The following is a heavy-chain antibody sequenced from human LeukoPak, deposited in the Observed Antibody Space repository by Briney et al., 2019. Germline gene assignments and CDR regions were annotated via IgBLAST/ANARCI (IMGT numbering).Heavy chain of an antibody. CDR1: GYSFSSYE. V-gene: IGHV3-48*03. J-gene: IGHJ6*02. CDR2: ISSSGSPI. D-gene: IGHD5-18*01. Sequence: GGSLRLSCAASGYSFSSYEMNWVRQAPGKGLEWILYISSSGSPIYYADSVKGRFTISRDNAKNSMYLQMSSLRAEDTAVYYCARDRGYSYGHTYYYGMDVWGQGTTVTVSS. CDR3: ARDRGYSYGHTYYYGMDV.